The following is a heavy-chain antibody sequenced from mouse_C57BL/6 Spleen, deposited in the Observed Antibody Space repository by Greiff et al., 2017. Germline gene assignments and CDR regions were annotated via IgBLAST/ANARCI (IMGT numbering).Heavy chain of an antibody. Sequence: LVESGAELVRPGASVTLSCKASGYTFTDYEMHWVKQTPVHGLEWIGAIDPETGGTAYNQKFKGKAILTADKSSSTAYMELRSLTSEDSAVYYCTRNYGSSYDYYAMDYWGQGTSVTVSS. CDR2: IDPETGGT. CDR3: TRNYGSSYDYYAMDY. D-gene: IGHD1-1*01. V-gene: IGHV1-15*01. CDR1: GYTFTDYE. J-gene: IGHJ4*01.